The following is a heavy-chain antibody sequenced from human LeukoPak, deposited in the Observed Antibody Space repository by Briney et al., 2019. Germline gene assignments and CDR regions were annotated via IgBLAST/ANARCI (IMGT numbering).Heavy chain of an antibody. J-gene: IGHJ4*02. Sequence: GGSLRLSCAASGFTFSSYSMNWVRQAPGKGLEWVSSISSSSSYIYYADSVKGRFTISRDNAKNSLYLQMNSLRAEDTAVYYCAKDNNAAAGRRLIDYWGQGTLVTVSS. V-gene: IGHV3-21*04. CDR1: GFTFSSYS. CDR3: AKDNNAAAGRRLIDY. D-gene: IGHD6-13*01. CDR2: ISSSSSYI.